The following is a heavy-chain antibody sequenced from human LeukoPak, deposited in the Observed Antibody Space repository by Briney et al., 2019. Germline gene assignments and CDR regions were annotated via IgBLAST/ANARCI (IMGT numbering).Heavy chain of an antibody. CDR1: GGSISIYY. J-gene: IGHJ4*02. CDR2: VYNSGST. CDR3: VRDRELNY. Sequence: SETLSLTCTVSGGSISIYYWSWIRQPPGKGLEWFGYVYNSGSTHYNPSLKSRVTISADTSKNQFSLRLSSVTAADTAVYYCVRDRELNYWGQGTLVTVSS. V-gene: IGHV4-59*01. D-gene: IGHD5-24*01.